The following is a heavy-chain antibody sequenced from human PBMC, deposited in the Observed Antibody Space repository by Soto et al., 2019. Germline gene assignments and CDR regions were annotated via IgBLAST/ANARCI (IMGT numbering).Heavy chain of an antibody. V-gene: IGHV3-33*01. CDR1: GFTFSDYG. Sequence: QVQVVESGGGVVQPGRSLRLSCAASGFTFSDYGFHWVRQAPGKGLEWVAVIWYDGIKKYYADSVKGRCTIYRDNSKNTVYLKMDSLRAEDTAVYYCARDTDTRSQYSRFVPWGQGSLVTVSP. J-gene: IGHJ5*02. D-gene: IGHD2-15*01. CDR2: IWYDGIKK. CDR3: ARDTDTRSQYSRFVP.